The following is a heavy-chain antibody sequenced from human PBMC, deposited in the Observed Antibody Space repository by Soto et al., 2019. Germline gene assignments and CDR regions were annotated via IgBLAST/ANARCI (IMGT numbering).Heavy chain of an antibody. CDR1: GFTFSTYW. Sequence: VQLVESGGDLVQPGGSLRLSCAASGFTFSTYWMHWVRQAPGKGLLWVSRIKTDGTYATYADSVKGRFTISRDNAKNTLDLQMNSLRVEDAAVYYCAAGGSGYYANWGQGTLVTVSS. V-gene: IGHV3-74*01. D-gene: IGHD3-22*01. J-gene: IGHJ4*02. CDR3: AAGGSGYYAN. CDR2: IKTDGTYA.